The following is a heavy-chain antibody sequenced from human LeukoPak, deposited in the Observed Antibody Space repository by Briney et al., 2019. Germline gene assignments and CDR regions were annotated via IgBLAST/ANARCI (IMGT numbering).Heavy chain of an antibody. Sequence: PSETLSLTCTVSGYSISSGYYWGWIRQPPGKGLEWIGSIYHSGSTYYNPSLKSRVTISVDTSKNQFSLKLSSVTAADTAVYYCARDTFYYYDGRPFDYWGQGTLVTVSS. D-gene: IGHD3-22*01. V-gene: IGHV4-38-2*02. CDR3: ARDTFYYYDGRPFDY. J-gene: IGHJ4*02. CDR2: IYHSGST. CDR1: GYSISSGYY.